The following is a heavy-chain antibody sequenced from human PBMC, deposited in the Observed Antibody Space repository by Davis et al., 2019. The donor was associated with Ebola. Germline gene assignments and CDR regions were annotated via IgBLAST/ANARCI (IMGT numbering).Heavy chain of an antibody. CDR2: ISYDGSNK. CDR3: AKDNRNIWSEV. D-gene: IGHD2/OR15-2a*01. V-gene: IGHV3-30*04. J-gene: IGHJ3*01. Sequence: PGGSLRLSCAASGFTFSSYAMHWVRQAPGKGLEWVAVISYDGSNKYYADPVKGRFTISRDNSKNTLYLQMNGLRVEDTAIYYCAKDNRNIWSEVWGQGTMVTVSS. CDR1: GFTFSSYA.